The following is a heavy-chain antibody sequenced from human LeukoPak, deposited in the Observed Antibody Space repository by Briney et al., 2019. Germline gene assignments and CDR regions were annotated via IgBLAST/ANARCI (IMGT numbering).Heavy chain of an antibody. CDR3: AREGYYYDSSGSHDAFDI. D-gene: IGHD3-22*01. CDR1: GGSISSGGYY. Sequence: PSHTLSLTCTVSGGSISSGGYYWGWIRQHPGKGLEWIGYIYYSGSTYYNPSLKSPVTISVDTSKNQYSLKLSSVTAADTAVYYCAREGYYYDSSGSHDAFDIWGQGTMVTVSS. V-gene: IGHV4-31*01. CDR2: IYYSGST. J-gene: IGHJ3*02.